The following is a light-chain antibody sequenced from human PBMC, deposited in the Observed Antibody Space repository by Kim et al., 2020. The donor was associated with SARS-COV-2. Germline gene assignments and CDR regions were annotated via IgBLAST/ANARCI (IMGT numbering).Light chain of an antibody. Sequence: QRVTISCTGSSSNIGAGYDLHWYQQLPGTAPKLLLYRNNNRPSGVPDRFSGSKSGTSASLAITGLQAEDEADYYCQSYDSSLAAYVFGTGTKVTAL. CDR1: SSNIGAGYD. CDR3: QSYDSSLAAYV. CDR2: RNN. V-gene: IGLV1-40*01. J-gene: IGLJ1*01.